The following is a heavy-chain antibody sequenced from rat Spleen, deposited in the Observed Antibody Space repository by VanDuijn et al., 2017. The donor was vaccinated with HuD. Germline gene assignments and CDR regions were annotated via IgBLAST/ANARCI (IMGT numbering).Heavy chain of an antibody. CDR2: ITSGGSNT. J-gene: IGHJ2*01. D-gene: IGHD1-4*01. V-gene: IGHV5-25*01. Sequence: EVQLVESGGGLVQPGRSLKLSCAASGFTFSSFAMAWVRQAPKKGLEWVATITSGGSNTYYPDSVKGRFTISRDNAKSTLYLQMDSLRSEDTATYYCARVRVGYFDYWGQGVMVTVSS. CDR1: GFTFSSFA. CDR3: ARVRVGYFDY.